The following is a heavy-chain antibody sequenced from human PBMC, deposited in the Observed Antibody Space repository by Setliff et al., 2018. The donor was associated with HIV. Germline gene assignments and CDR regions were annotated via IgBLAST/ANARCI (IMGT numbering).Heavy chain of an antibody. D-gene: IGHD3-22*01. CDR3: ARLRITMIMMLNYFDY. CDR2: INPNSGGT. CDR1: GYTFTSYY. V-gene: IGHV1-2*02. J-gene: IGHJ4*02. Sequence: GASVKVSCKASGYTFTSYYLHWLRQAPGQGLEWMGWINPNSGGTNYAQKLQGRVTMTTDTSTSTAYMELRSLRSDDTAVYFCARLRITMIMMLNYFDYWGQGTLVTVSS.